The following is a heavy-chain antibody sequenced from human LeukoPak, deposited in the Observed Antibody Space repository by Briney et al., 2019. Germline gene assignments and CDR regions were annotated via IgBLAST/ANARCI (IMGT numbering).Heavy chain of an antibody. Sequence: GASVKVSCKASGYTFTGYYMHWVRQAPGQGLEWMGWINPNSGGTNYAQKFQGRVTMTRDTSISTAYMELSRLRSDDTAVYYCARGRELLGGAMEEDYFDYWGQGTLVTVSS. CDR3: ARGRELLGGAMEEDYFDY. CDR2: INPNSGGT. CDR1: GYTFTGYY. J-gene: IGHJ4*02. V-gene: IGHV1-2*02. D-gene: IGHD1-26*01.